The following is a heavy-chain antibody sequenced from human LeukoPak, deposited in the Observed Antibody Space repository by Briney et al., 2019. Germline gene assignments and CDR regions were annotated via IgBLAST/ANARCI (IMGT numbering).Heavy chain of an antibody. V-gene: IGHV1-2*02. CDR2: INPNSGGT. D-gene: IGHD3-22*01. CDR3: ARGGSRYYDSSGYYPLDY. Sequence: ASVKVSCKASGYTFTGYYMHWVRQAPGQGLEWMGWINPNSGGTNYAQKFQGRVTMTRDTSISTAYMELSRLRSDDTAVYYCARGGSRYYDSSGYYPLDYWGQGTLVTVSS. CDR1: GYTFTGYY. J-gene: IGHJ4*02.